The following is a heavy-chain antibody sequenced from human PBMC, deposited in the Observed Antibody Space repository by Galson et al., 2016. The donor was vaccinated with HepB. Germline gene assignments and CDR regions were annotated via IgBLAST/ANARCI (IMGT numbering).Heavy chain of an antibody. CDR1: GGTFNSYA. D-gene: IGHD5-24*01. Sequence: SVKVSCKASGGTFNSYALSWVRQAPGQGLEWMGEIIPIFGTANYAQRFQGRVTITADESPSTAYMELSSLRSEDTAVYYCGKVENGYNRHYYYGMDGWGQGTTLTVTS. J-gene: IGHJ6*02. CDR3: GKVENGYNRHYYYGMDG. CDR2: IIPIFGTA. V-gene: IGHV1-69*13.